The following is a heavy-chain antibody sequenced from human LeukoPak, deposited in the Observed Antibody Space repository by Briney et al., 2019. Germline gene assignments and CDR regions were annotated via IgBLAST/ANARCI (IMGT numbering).Heavy chain of an antibody. CDR1: GFTFTSYS. D-gene: IGHD1-1*01. CDR2: ISSSSSYI. Sequence: GGSLRLSCAASGFTFTSYSMNWVRQAPGKGLEWVSSISSSSSYIHYADSVKGRFTISRGNAKNSLNLQLNSLRADDTAVYYCARLTGTTGFDYWGQGTLVTVSS. CDR3: ARLTGTTGFDY. J-gene: IGHJ4*02. V-gene: IGHV3-21*01.